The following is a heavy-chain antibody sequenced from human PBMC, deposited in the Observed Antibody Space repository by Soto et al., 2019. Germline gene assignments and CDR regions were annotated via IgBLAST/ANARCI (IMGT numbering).Heavy chain of an antibody. CDR1: GFTFSSYA. J-gene: IGHJ3*02. V-gene: IGHV3-64*01. D-gene: IGHD4-17*01. CDR2: ISSNGGST. CDR3: ASGTTVTPNAFDI. Sequence: EVQLVESGGGLVQPGGSLRLSCAASGFTFSSYAMHWVRQAPGKGLEYVSAISSNGGSTYYANSVKGRFTISRDNSKNTLYLQMGSLRAEDMAVYYCASGTTVTPNAFDIWGQGTMVTVSS.